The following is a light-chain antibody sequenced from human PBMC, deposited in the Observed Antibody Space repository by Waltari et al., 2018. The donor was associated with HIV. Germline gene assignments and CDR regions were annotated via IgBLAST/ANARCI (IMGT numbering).Light chain of an antibody. J-gene: IGLJ2*01. CDR1: YPTFGRFY. V-gene: IGLV1-47*01. CDR2: QNN. CDR3: AAWDATPKSHWI. Sequence: QSALIHPPSVSGTPGQTVIISCSGTYPTFGRFYVHWSRHLPGTTPTLRIYQNNQRPSGVSDRFTGSKSVSSASLVISGLRGDDEGDYFCAAWDATPKSHWIFGGGTSLTVL.